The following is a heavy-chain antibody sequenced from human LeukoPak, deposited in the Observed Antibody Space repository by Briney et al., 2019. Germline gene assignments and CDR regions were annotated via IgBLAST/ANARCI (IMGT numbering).Heavy chain of an antibody. CDR1: GFTFSSYW. D-gene: IGHD2-15*01. J-gene: IGHJ6*02. CDR3: ASGVRIPYGMDV. Sequence: PGGSLRLSCAASGFTFSSYWVHWVRQAPGKGLVWVSRINSDGSSTSYADSVKGRFTISRDNAKNTLYLQMNSLRAEDTAVYYCASGVRIPYGMDVWGQGTTVTVSS. CDR2: INSDGSST. V-gene: IGHV3-74*01.